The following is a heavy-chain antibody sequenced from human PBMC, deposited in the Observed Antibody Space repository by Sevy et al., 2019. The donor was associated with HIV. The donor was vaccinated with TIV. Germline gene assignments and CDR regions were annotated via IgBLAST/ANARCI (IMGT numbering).Heavy chain of an antibody. CDR1: GFIFTSYP. Sequence: GGSLRLSCAAFGFIFTSYPIHWVRQAPGKGLEWVAVISHDGTYKYYADPVKGRFTISRDNPKNTMYLQMSSLRKEDTAVYYCARGPIQLGAFDVWGQGTKVTVSS. J-gene: IGHJ3*01. CDR2: ISHDGTYK. V-gene: IGHV3-30*04. D-gene: IGHD3-16*01. CDR3: ARGPIQLGAFDV.